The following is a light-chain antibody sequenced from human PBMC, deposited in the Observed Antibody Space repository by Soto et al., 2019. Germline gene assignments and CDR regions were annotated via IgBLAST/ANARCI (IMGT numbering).Light chain of an antibody. Sequence: EIVLTQSPATLSLSPGERATLSCRASQSVSRYLAWYQQKPGQAPRLLIYDASNRATGIPARFSGTGSGTDFTLTINNLEPEDFAVYYCQVRTNWSIAFGRGTLLEIK. CDR1: QSVSRY. CDR3: QVRTNWSIA. V-gene: IGKV3-11*01. J-gene: IGKJ5*01. CDR2: DAS.